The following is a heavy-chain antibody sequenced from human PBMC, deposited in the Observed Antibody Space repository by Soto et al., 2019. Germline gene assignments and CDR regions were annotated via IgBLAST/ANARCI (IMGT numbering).Heavy chain of an antibody. CDR3: AKDIGGIAAAPGFGMDV. CDR2: ISWDGGST. V-gene: IGHV3-43*01. CDR1: GFTFDDYT. D-gene: IGHD6-13*01. Sequence: PGGSLRLSCAPSGFTFDDYTMQWVRQAPGEGLEWVSLISWDGGSTYYADSVKGRFTISRDNSKNSLYLQMNSLRTEDTALYYCAKDIGGIAAAPGFGMDVWGQGTMVTVSS. J-gene: IGHJ6*02.